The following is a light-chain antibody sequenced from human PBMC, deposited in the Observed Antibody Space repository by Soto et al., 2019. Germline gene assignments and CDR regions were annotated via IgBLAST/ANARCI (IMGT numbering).Light chain of an antibody. CDR1: QSVSRY. J-gene: IGKJ4*01. V-gene: IGKV3-11*01. CDR3: HQRSNWCLT. Sequence: ELVLTQSPCTLSLSPGGSATLSCRASQSVSRYLAWYQQKPGQALRLLIYDASKRATGIPARFSGSGSWTDFTLTISTLETQDLTIYYSHQRSNWCLTFGGGTRLEIK. CDR2: DAS.